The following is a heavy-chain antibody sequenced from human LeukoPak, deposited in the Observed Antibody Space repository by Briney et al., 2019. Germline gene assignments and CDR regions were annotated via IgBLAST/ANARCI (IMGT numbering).Heavy chain of an antibody. CDR1: GFTFDDYA. D-gene: IGHD3-9*01. CDR2: ISWNSGSI. J-gene: IGHJ3*02. CDR3: AKDRRFDGNAFDI. V-gene: IGHV3-9*01. Sequence: GGSLRLSCAASGFTFDDYAMHWVRQAPGKGLEWVSGISWNSGSIGYADSVKGRFTISRDNAKNSLYLQMNSLRAEDTALYYCAKDRRFDGNAFDIWGQGTMVTVSS.